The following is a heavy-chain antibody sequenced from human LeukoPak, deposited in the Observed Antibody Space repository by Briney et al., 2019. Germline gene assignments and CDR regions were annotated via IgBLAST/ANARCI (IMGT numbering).Heavy chain of an antibody. CDR1: GGSISSSGHS. V-gene: IGHV4-39*01. D-gene: IGHD6-13*01. CDR3: AQSLGSSDWMGNWFDR. J-gene: IGHJ5*02. Sequence: PSETLSLTCTVSGGSISSSGHSWGWTRQPPGKGLECTRTIYYTGRTYYNPSLESRVTISVDTSKNQFSLRLSSVTAADTAVYYCAQSLGSSDWMGNWFDRWGQGMLVTVSS. CDR2: IYYTGRT.